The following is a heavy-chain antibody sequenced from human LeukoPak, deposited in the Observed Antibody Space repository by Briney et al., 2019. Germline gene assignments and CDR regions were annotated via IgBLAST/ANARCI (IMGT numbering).Heavy chain of an antibody. CDR3: AELGITMIGGV. J-gene: IGHJ6*04. V-gene: IGHV3-30*02. CDR1: GFTFSSYV. CDR2: IRYDGSNK. Sequence: GGSLRLSCAASGFTFSSYVMHWVRQAPGKGLEWVAFIRYDGSNKYYAESVKGRFTISRDNAKNSLYLQMNSLRAEDTAVYYCAELGITMIGGVWGKGTTVTISS. D-gene: IGHD3-10*02.